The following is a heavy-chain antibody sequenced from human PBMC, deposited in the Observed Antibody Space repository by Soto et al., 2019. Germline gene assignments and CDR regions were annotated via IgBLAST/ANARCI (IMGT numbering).Heavy chain of an antibody. CDR2: IKSKADGETT. D-gene: IGHD2-15*01. J-gene: IGHJ4*02. Sequence: EVQLVESGGGLVKPGGSLILSCAASGFTFSKAWMSWVRQAPGKGLEWVGRIKSKADGETTDYAAPVKGRFTISRDDSKNTLYLQMSSLKTEDTAVYYCTTDPRTVTAPFLDYWGQGTLVTVSS. CDR1: GFTFSKAW. CDR3: TTDPRTVTAPFLDY. V-gene: IGHV3-15*01.